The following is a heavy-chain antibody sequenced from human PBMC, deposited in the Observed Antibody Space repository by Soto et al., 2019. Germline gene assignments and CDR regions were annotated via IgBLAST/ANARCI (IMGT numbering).Heavy chain of an antibody. CDR3: ARDVSSDTTGFRGYDL. Sequence: SVKVSCKASGGTVSSYAITWVRQAPGKGLEWMGVFIPIFVSAHYAQKFQGRITITADESTSTAYMELSGLTSEDTAIYYCARDVSSDTTGFRGYDLWGQGTQVTVSS. CDR2: FIPIFVSA. CDR1: GGTVSSYA. V-gene: IGHV1-69*13. D-gene: IGHD3-10*01. J-gene: IGHJ4*02.